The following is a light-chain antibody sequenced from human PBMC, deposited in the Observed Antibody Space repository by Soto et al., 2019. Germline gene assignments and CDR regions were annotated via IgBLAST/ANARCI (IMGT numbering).Light chain of an antibody. CDR1: QTIGTY. CDR2: DAS. V-gene: IGKV1-39*01. J-gene: IGKJ1*01. CDR3: QQSYNTPLM. Sequence: IEVTQSPSSLAAFLGDRVTITCRASQTIGTYVNWYRQKSGAAPELLIYDASTLQSGVPSRFRGGASGTDFTLTISSLQLYDFATYYCQQSYNTPLMFGQGTKVEIK.